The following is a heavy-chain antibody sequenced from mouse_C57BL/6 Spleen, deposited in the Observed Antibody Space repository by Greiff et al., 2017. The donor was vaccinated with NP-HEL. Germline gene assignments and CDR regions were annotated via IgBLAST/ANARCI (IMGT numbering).Heavy chain of an antibody. Sequence: EVQGVESGEGLVKPGGSLKLSCAASGFTFSSYAMSWVRQTPEKRLEWVAYISSGGDYIYYADTVKGRFTISRDNARNTLYLQMSSLKSEDTAMYYCTRDRAIYYGNYFDYWGQGTTLTVSS. CDR2: ISSGGDYI. V-gene: IGHV5-9-1*02. J-gene: IGHJ2*01. D-gene: IGHD2-1*01. CDR3: TRDRAIYYGNYFDY. CDR1: GFTFSSYA.